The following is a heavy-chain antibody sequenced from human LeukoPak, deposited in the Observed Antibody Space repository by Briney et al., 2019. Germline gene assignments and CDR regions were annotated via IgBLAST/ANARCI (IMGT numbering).Heavy chain of an antibody. CDR2: ISAYNGNT. D-gene: IGHD3-16*01. Sequence: ASVKVSCKASGYTFTSYGISWVRQAPGQGLEWMGWISAYNGNTNYAQKLQGRVTMTTDTSTSTAYMELSSPRSEDTAVYYCARGRKDVWGSYSMDVWGKGTTVTISS. J-gene: IGHJ6*03. CDR1: GYTFTSYG. CDR3: ARGRKDVWGSYSMDV. V-gene: IGHV1-18*01.